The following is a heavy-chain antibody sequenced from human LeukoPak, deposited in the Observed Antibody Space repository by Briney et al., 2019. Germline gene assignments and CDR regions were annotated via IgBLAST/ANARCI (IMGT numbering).Heavy chain of an antibody. J-gene: IGHJ4*02. CDR2: IYYSGST. CDR3: ARGGAVAGIFDY. D-gene: IGHD6-19*01. V-gene: IGHV4-59*01. Sequence: SETLSLTCTVSGGSISSYYWSWIRQPPGKGLEWIGYIYYSGSTNYNPSLKSRVTISVDTSKNQFSLKLSSVTAADTAVYYCARGGAVAGIFDYWGQGTLVTVSS. CDR1: GGSISSYY.